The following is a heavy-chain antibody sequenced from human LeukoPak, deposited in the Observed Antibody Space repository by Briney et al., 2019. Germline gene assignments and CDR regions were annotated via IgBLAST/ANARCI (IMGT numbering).Heavy chain of an antibody. CDR2: FDPEDGET. CDR3: ARRLGYCSGGSCYAYDY. CDR1: GYTLTELS. Sequence: ASVKVSCKVSGYTLTELSMHWVRQAPGKGLEWMGGFDPEDGETIYAQKFQGRVIMTTDTFTSTAYMELRSLRSDDTAVYYCARRLGYCSGGSCYAYDYWGQGTLVTVSS. V-gene: IGHV1-24*01. J-gene: IGHJ4*02. D-gene: IGHD2-15*01.